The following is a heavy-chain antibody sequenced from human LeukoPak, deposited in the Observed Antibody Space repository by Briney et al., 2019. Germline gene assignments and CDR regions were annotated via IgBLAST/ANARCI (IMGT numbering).Heavy chain of an antibody. V-gene: IGHV3-30*18. CDR1: GFTFSTCA. CDR2: ISYDGSNK. Sequence: GGSLRLSCTASGFTFSTCAMSWVRQAPGKGLEWVAVISYDGSNKYYADSVKGRFTISRDNSKNTLYLQMNSLRAEDTAVYYCAKSGSGSYCLDYWGQGTLVTVSS. CDR3: AKSGSGSYCLDY. J-gene: IGHJ4*02. D-gene: IGHD1-26*01.